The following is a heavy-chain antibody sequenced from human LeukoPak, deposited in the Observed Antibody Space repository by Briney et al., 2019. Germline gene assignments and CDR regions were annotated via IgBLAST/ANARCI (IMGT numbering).Heavy chain of an antibody. J-gene: IGHJ5*02. CDR2: IYTSGST. V-gene: IGHV4-4*07. CDR1: GDYISRYY. Sequence: SETLSLTCTVSGDYISRYYWSSIRQPAAKGLEWIGRIYTSGSTNYNPPLKGRVTMSVDTSKNQFSLKLSSVTAADTAVYYCARSIAAAGKGDLFDPWGQGTLVTVSS. CDR3: ARSIAAAGKGDLFDP. D-gene: IGHD6-13*01.